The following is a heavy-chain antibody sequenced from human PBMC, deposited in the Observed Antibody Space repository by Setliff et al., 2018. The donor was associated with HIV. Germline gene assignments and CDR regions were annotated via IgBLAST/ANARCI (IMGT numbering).Heavy chain of an antibody. Sequence: ASVKVSCKASGYTFSNFAIGWLRQAPGQGLEWMGWISSYSDNTFYARSLQGRVTMTTDTASSTSYMELRILRSDDTAMYYCARIRAGALLNAFDIWAQGTMVTVSS. D-gene: IGHD1-26*01. J-gene: IGHJ3*02. CDR1: GYTFSNFA. V-gene: IGHV1-18*01. CDR2: ISSYSDNT. CDR3: ARIRAGALLNAFDI.